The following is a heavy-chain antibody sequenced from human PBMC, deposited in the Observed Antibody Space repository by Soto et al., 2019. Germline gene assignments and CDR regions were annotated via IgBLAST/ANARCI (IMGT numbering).Heavy chain of an antibody. CDR3: ARHGVIGSSWYLLDY. D-gene: IGHD6-13*01. J-gene: IGHJ4*02. Sequence: SETLSLTCTVSGGSINNHYWSWIRQPPGKGLEWIGCVYYNGSTNYNPSLKSRVTMSVDTSKNQFSLKLTSVTAADTAMYYCARHGVIGSSWYLLDYWGQRTLVTVSS. CDR1: GGSINNHY. V-gene: IGHV4-59*08. CDR2: VYYNGST.